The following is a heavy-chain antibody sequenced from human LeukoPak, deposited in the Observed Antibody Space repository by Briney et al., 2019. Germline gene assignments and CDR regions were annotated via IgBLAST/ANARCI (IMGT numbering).Heavy chain of an antibody. CDR3: ARRSIVGALRYYYGMDV. CDR1: GGSISSYY. CDR2: IYTSGST. V-gene: IGHV4-4*07. D-gene: IGHD1-26*01. Sequence: SETLSLTCTVSGGSISSYYWSWIRQPAGKGLEWIGRIYTSGSTNYNPSLKSRVTMSVDTSKNQFSLKLSSVTAADTAVHYCARRSIVGALRYYYGMDVWGQGTTVTVSS. J-gene: IGHJ6*02.